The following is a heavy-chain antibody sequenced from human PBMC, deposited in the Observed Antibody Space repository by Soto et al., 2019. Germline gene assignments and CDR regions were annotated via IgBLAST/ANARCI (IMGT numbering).Heavy chain of an antibody. CDR2: ICPGYSNI. J-gene: IGHJ6*02. Sequence: EVQVVQSGAEVKEPGESLKISCKGSGYIFTDHCIVWVRQMAGKGLEWVGIICPGYSNIIYSPSVQGQATTSADMSISSAYLQWSSLKASNSAIYYSAGRHYCRGDCTINPDYYYGVDVWGQGTAVTVSS. D-gene: IGHD2-21*02. CDR3: AGRHYCRGDCTINPDYYYGVDV. V-gene: IGHV5-51*01. CDR1: GYIFTDHC.